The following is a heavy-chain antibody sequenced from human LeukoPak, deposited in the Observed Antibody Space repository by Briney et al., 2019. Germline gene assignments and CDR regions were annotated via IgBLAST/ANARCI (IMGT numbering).Heavy chain of an antibody. CDR3: ARGARAGYNLEPFNY. Sequence: SETLSLTCTVSGGSMSSYYWSWIRQPPGKGLEWIGYIYYSGSTKYNPSLKSRVTISVDTSKNQFSLKLSSVTAADTAVYCARGARAGYNLEPFNYWGQGTLVTVSS. D-gene: IGHD5-24*01. V-gene: IGHV4-59*08. CDR1: GGSMSSYY. J-gene: IGHJ4*02. CDR2: IYYSGST.